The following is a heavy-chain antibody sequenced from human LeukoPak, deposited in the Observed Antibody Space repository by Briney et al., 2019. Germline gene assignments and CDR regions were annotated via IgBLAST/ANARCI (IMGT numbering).Heavy chain of an antibody. CDR3: AKGSKEVLFTRDHHMDV. D-gene: IGHD3-3*01. Sequence: PSETLSLTCAVYGGSFSGYYWSWIRQPPGKGLEWIGEINHSGSTNYNPSLKSRVTISVDTSKNQFSLKLSSVTAADTAVYYCAKGSKEVLFTRDHHMDVWGKGTTVT. CDR1: GGSFSGYY. J-gene: IGHJ6*03. CDR2: INHSGST. V-gene: IGHV4-34*01.